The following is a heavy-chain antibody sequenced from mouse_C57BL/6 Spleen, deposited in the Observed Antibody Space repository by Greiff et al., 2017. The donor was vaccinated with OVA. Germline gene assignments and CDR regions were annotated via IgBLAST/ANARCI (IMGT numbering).Heavy chain of an antibody. D-gene: IGHD1-1*01. CDR1: GFTFSDYG. J-gene: IGHJ3*01. Sequence: EVQLVESGGGLVKPGGSLKLSCAASGFTFSDYGMHWVRQAPEKGLEWVAYISSGSSTIYYADTVKGRFTISRDNAKNTLFLQMTSLRSEDTAMYYCARMGYYGSSYGDWFAYWGQGTLVTVSA. CDR2: ISSGSSTI. V-gene: IGHV5-17*01. CDR3: ARMGYYGSSYGDWFAY.